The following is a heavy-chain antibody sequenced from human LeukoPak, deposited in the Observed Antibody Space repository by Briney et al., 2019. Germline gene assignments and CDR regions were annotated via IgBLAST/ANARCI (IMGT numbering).Heavy chain of an antibody. D-gene: IGHD2-2*01. CDR1: GGSISSSRNY. CDR2: IFYRGST. CDR3: ARQHYPSQFCSSTRCQTYYFHY. Sequence: KPSETLSLTCAVSGGSISSSRNYWGWIRRPPGKGLEWLVGIFYRGSTNYNPSLKSRVTISLGTSKNHFTLKLSYVTAADTAVYYCARQHYPSQFCSSTRCQTYYFHYWGEGTLVRVPS. J-gene: IGHJ4*02. V-gene: IGHV4-39*01.